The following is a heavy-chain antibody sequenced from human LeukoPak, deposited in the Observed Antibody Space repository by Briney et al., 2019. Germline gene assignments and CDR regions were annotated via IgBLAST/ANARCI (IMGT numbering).Heavy chain of an antibody. V-gene: IGHV1-46*01. CDR2: INPSGGST. J-gene: IGHJ4*02. D-gene: IGHD3-22*01. CDR1: GYTFTSYY. CDR3: ARDPGGYYDSSGLFDY. Sequence: ASVKVSCKASGYTFTSYYMHWVRQAPGQGLEWMGIINPSGGSTSYAQKFQGRVTMTRDMSTSTVYMELSSLRSEDTAVYYCARDPGGYYDSSGLFDYWGQGTLATVSS.